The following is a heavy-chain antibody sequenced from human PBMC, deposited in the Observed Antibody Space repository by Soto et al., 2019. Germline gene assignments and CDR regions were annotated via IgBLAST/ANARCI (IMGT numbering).Heavy chain of an antibody. D-gene: IGHD6-19*01. Sequence: ASVKVSCKASGYTFTSSGIGWVRQAPGQGLEWMGWISTYNRNTNYAQKFHDRVTMTTDTSTSTAYMEMRSLRSDDTAVYYCATLTYTSGLDHWGQGTLVTVSS. J-gene: IGHJ1*01. CDR2: ISTYNRNT. CDR3: ATLTYTSGLDH. V-gene: IGHV1-18*01. CDR1: GYTFTSSG.